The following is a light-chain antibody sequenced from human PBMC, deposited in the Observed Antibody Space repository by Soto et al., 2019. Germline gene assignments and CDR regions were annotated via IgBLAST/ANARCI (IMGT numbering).Light chain of an antibody. CDR3: QPYNNWPPWT. V-gene: IGKV3-15*01. CDR2: GAS. J-gene: IGKJ1*01. CDR1: QSVSSN. Sequence: EIVMTQSPATLSVSPGERATLSCRASQSVSSNLAWYQQKPGHAPRLLIYGASTRATDIPARFSGSGSGTEFTLTISSLQSEDFAVYYCQPYNNWPPWTFGQGTKVDI.